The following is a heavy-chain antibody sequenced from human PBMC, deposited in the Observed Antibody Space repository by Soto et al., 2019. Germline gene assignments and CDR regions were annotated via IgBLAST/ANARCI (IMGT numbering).Heavy chain of an antibody. D-gene: IGHD6-19*01. CDR2: ISYDGSNK. Sequence: VGSLRFSCAASGFTFSSYGMHWVRQAPGKGLEWVAVISYDGSNKYYADSVKGRFTISRDNSKNTLYLQMNSLRAEDTAVYYCAKDRAHSRGWSHGMDVWGQGTTVTVSS. CDR3: AKDRAHSRGWSHGMDV. J-gene: IGHJ6*02. CDR1: GFTFSSYG. V-gene: IGHV3-30*18.